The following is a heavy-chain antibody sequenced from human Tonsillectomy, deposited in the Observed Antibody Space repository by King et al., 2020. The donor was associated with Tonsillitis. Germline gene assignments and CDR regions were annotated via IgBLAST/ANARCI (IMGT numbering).Heavy chain of an antibody. D-gene: IGHD4-17*01. CDR2: INPNSGGT. CDR1: GYTFTGYY. Sequence: VQLVQSGAEVKKPGASVKVSCNASGYTFTGYYMHCVRQAPGQGLEWMGWINPNSGGTNYAQKFQGRVTMTRDTSISTAYMELSRLRSDDTAVYYCARQLRDSGDFKLDYCYGMDVWGQGTTVTVSS. V-gene: IGHV1-2*02. CDR3: ARQLRDSGDFKLDYCYGMDV. J-gene: IGHJ6*02.